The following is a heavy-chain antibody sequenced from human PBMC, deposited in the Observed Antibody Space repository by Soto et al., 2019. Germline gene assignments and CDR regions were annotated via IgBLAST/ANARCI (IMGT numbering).Heavy chain of an antibody. D-gene: IGHD3-22*01. V-gene: IGHV4-39*01. CDR2: IYYSGST. CDR1: GGSISSSSYY. J-gene: IGHJ4*02. CDR3: ASSGYYYDSSGYYPYYFDY. Sequence: PSETVSLTCTVSGGSISSSSYYWGWIRQPPGKGLEWIGSIYYSGSTYYNPSLKSRVTISVDTSKNQFSLKLSSVTAADTAVYYCASSGYYYDSSGYYPYYFDYWGQGTLVTVSS.